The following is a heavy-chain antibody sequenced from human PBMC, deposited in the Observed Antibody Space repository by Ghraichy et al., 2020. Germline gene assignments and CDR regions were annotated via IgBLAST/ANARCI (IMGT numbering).Heavy chain of an antibody. CDR1: GFTFSSYS. D-gene: IGHD3-22*01. CDR3: ARAASVVEINYYYYGMDV. Sequence: GGSLRLSCAASGFTFSSYSMNWVRQAPGKGLEWVSSISSSSSYIYYADSVKGRFTISRDNAKNSLYLQMNSLRAEDTAVYYCARAASVVEINYYYYGMDVWGQGTTVTVSS. J-gene: IGHJ6*02. CDR2: ISSSSSYI. V-gene: IGHV3-21*01.